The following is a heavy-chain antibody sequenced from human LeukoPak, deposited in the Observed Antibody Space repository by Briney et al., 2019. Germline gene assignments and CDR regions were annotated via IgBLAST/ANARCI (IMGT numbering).Heavy chain of an antibody. V-gene: IGHV3-48*03. CDR3: ARGTLLNAFDI. D-gene: IGHD1-26*01. CDR1: GFSISTYE. Sequence: GGSLRLSCAASGFSISTYEVNWVRQAPGKGLEWVSYFRSSRGTIYYADSVRGRFTVSGDSAKNSLYLQMNSLRADDTAVYYCARGTLLNAFDIWGQGTMVTVSS. CDR2: FRSSRGTI. J-gene: IGHJ3*02.